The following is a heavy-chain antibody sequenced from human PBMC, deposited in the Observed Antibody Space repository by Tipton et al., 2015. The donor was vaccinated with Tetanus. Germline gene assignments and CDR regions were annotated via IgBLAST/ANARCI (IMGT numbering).Heavy chain of an antibody. CDR2: ISYDGSNK. D-gene: IGHD2-2*01. V-gene: IGHV3-30-3*01. Sequence: SLRLSCAASGFTFSSYAMHWVRQAPGKGLEWVAVISYDGSNKYYADSVKGRFTISRDNSKNTLYLQMSSLRSEDTAVYYCARDEGKYQLLLPTTNDYWGQGTLVTVSS. CDR1: GFTFSSYA. J-gene: IGHJ4*02. CDR3: ARDEGKYQLLLPTTNDY.